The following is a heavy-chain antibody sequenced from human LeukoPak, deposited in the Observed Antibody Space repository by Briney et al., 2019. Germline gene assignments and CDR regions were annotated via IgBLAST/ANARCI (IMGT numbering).Heavy chain of an antibody. CDR2: INHSGST. CDR1: GGSFSGYY. CDR3: AGIDIYYYDSSGYYSFDY. Sequence: SSETLSLTCAVYGGSFSGYYWSRIRQPPGKGLEWIGEINHSGSTNYNPSLKSRVTISVDTSKNQFSLKLSSVTAADTAVYYCAGIDIYYYDSSGYYSFDYWGQGTLVTVSS. J-gene: IGHJ4*02. D-gene: IGHD3-22*01. V-gene: IGHV4-34*01.